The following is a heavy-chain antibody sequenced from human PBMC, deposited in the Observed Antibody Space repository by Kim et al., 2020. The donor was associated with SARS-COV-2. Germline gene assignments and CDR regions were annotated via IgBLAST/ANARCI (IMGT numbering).Heavy chain of an antibody. V-gene: IGHV3-23*01. J-gene: IGHJ5*02. Sequence: GGSLRLSCEASGFTFRDYALSWVRQAPGRGPEWVSLICAGAVSTFYADSVRGRFTISRDNFNNMLYLQLGNLRVEDTAVYYCAKPQRNTVTSGCASCGQG. CDR2: ICAGAVST. D-gene: IGHD4-4*01. CDR3: AKPQRNTVTSGCAS. CDR1: GFTFRDYA.